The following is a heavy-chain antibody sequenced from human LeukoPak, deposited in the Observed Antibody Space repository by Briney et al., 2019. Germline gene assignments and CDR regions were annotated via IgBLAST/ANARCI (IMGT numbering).Heavy chain of an antibody. CDR2: ISYDGSNK. CDR1: GFTVSSNY. Sequence: GGSLRLSCAASGFTVSSNYMSWVRQAPGKGLEWVAVISYDGSNKYYADSVKGRFTISRDNSKNTLYLQMNSLRAEDTAVYYCAKDRKGILTGYPTPNWFDPWGQGTLVTVSS. J-gene: IGHJ5*02. V-gene: IGHV3-30*18. CDR3: AKDRKGILTGYPTPNWFDP. D-gene: IGHD3-9*01.